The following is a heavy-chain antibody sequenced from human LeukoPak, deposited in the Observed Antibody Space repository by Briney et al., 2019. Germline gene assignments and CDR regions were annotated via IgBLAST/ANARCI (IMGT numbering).Heavy chain of an antibody. CDR2: ISGSRTYI. V-gene: IGHV3-21*01. Sequence: GGSLRLSCAASGFTFSSYSIIWVRQAPGKGLEWVLSISGSRTYIFYRDSVRGRFTISRDNAKNSVYLQMNSLRAEDTAMYYCAREGGHSSGRIYAFDVWGQGTTITVSS. D-gene: IGHD6-19*01. CDR3: AREGGHSSGRIYAFDV. CDR1: GFTFSSYS. J-gene: IGHJ6*02.